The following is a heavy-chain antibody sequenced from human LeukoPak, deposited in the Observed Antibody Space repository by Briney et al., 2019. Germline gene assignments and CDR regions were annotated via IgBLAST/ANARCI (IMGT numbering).Heavy chain of an antibody. CDR3: ARQVQDYGMDV. V-gene: IGHV3-30*19. CDR2: ISYDGSNK. CDR1: GFTFSSYG. J-gene: IGHJ6*02. Sequence: GGSLRLSCAASGFTFSSYGMHWVRQAPGKGLEWVAVISYDGSNKYYADSVKGRFTISRDNSKNTLYLQMNSLRAEDTAVYYCARQVQDYGMDVWGQGTTVTVSS. D-gene: IGHD1-1*01.